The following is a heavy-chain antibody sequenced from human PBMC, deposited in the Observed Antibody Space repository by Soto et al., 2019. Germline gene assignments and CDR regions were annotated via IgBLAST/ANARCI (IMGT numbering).Heavy chain of an antibody. V-gene: IGHV5-51*01. Sequence: LGDSLKISCKGSGYPFTTYWIAWVRQTPGKGFEWMGIFSPADSDGRYSPSFQGQVTMSADKSISTAYLQWSSLKASDTAMYYCARRAHMSRRGETFSYYYYGMDVWGQGTTVTVSS. CDR3: ARRAHMSRRGETFSYYYYGMDV. CDR1: GYPFTTYW. J-gene: IGHJ6*02. D-gene: IGHD3-16*01. CDR2: FSPADSDG.